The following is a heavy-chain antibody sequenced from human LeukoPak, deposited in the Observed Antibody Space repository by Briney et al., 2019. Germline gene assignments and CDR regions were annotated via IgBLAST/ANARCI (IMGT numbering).Heavy chain of an antibody. CDR3: VKDLMSGGYVYVD. J-gene: IGHJ4*02. CDR1: GFTFSNYA. V-gene: IGHV3-64D*06. Sequence: GGSLRLSCSASGFTFSNYAMHWVRQAPGKGLEYVSAICSNGGSKYYADSVKGRFTISRDNSKNTLYLQMNSLRAEDTAVYYCVKDLMSGGYVYVDWGQGTLVTVSS. D-gene: IGHD1-26*01. CDR2: ICSNGGSK.